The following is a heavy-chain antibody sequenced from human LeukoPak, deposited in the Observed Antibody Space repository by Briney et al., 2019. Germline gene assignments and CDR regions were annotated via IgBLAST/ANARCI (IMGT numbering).Heavy chain of an antibody. Sequence: GGSLRLSCAPSGFTFSSYWMHWVRHAPGKGLVWVSRINSDGSSTSYADSVKGRFTISRDNAKNTLYLQMNSLRAEDTAVYYCARVPDILTGYYQDFDYWGQGTLVTVSS. V-gene: IGHV3-74*01. J-gene: IGHJ4*02. D-gene: IGHD3-9*01. CDR2: INSDGSST. CDR1: GFTFSSYW. CDR3: ARVPDILTGYYQDFDY.